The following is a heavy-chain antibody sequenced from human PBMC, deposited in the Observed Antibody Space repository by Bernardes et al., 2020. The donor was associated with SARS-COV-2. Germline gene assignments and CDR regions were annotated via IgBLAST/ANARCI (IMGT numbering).Heavy chain of an antibody. CDR3: AKELNWNHFDY. Sequence: SLRLSCAASGFTFNRYGMTWVRQAPGKGLEWVAFIQSDGSNQYYADSVKGRFTISRDNSKNTLFLQVNSLRIEDTAMYYCAKELNWNHFDYWGQGSLVTVSS. D-gene: IGHD1-20*01. V-gene: IGHV3-30*02. J-gene: IGHJ4*02. CDR1: GFTFNRYG. CDR2: IQSDGSNQ.